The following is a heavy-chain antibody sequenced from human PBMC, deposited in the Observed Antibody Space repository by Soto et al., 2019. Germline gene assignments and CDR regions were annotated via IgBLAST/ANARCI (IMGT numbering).Heavy chain of an antibody. CDR2: ISWNSGSI. CDR3: ARDDYGDYHANWYFDL. Sequence: GGSLRLSCAASGFTFDDYAMHWVRQAPGEGLEWVSGISWNSGSIGYADSVKGRFTISRDNAKNSLYLQMNSLRAEDTAVYYCARDDYGDYHANWYFDLWGRGTLVTVSS. CDR1: GFTFDDYA. J-gene: IGHJ2*01. V-gene: IGHV3-9*01. D-gene: IGHD4-17*01.